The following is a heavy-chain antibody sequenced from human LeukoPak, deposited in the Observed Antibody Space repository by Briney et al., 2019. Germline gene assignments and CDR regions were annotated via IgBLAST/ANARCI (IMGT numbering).Heavy chain of an antibody. J-gene: IGHJ4*02. CDR1: GGSLSSYY. D-gene: IGHD3-10*01. CDR3: ARAGYGSGSYLIHYFDY. Sequence: SGTLSVTCTVSGGSLSSYYWSWIRQPPGKGREWMGYIYYSGSTNYKPSLKSRVTISVDTSKNQFSLKLSSVTAADTAVYYCARAGYGSGSYLIHYFDYWGQGTLVTVSS. CDR2: IYYSGST. V-gene: IGHV4-59*01.